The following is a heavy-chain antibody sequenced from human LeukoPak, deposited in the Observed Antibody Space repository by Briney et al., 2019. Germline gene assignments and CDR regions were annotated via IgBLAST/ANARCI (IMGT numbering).Heavy chain of an antibody. Sequence: GGSLRLSCAASGFTFSSYAMHWVRQAPGKGLEWVAVISYDGSNKYYADSVKGRFTISRDNSKNTLYLQMNSLRAEDTAVYYCARAQLDSSGYWSLTLYYFDYWGQGTLVTVSS. CDR1: GFTFSSYA. V-gene: IGHV3-30-3*01. CDR3: ARAQLDSSGYWSLTLYYFDY. CDR2: ISYDGSNK. D-gene: IGHD3-22*01. J-gene: IGHJ4*02.